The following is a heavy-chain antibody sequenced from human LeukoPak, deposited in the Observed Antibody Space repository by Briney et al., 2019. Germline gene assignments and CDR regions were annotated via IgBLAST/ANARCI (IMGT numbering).Heavy chain of an antibody. Sequence: PSETLSLTXAVYGGSFSGYYWSWICQPPGKGLEWIGEINHSGSTSYNPSLKSRVTISVDTSKNQFSLKLSSVTAADTAVYYCARNYDFWRGYYYRRYRNIDYWGQGTLVTVSS. V-gene: IGHV4-34*01. D-gene: IGHD3-3*01. CDR2: INHSGST. J-gene: IGHJ4*02. CDR1: GGSFSGYY. CDR3: ARNYDFWRGYYYRRYRNIDY.